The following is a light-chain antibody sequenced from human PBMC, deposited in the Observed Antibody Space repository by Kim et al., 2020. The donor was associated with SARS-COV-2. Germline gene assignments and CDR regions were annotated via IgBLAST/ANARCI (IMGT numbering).Light chain of an antibody. V-gene: IGKV1-5*03. J-gene: IGKJ2*01. CDR3: QQYNSYST. CDR1: QSISSW. Sequence: DIQMTQSPSTLSASVGDRVTITCRASQSISSWLAWYQQKPGKAPKLLIYKASSLESGVPSRFSGSGSGTEFTLTISSLQPDGFATYYCQQYNSYSTFGQGTKLEI. CDR2: KAS.